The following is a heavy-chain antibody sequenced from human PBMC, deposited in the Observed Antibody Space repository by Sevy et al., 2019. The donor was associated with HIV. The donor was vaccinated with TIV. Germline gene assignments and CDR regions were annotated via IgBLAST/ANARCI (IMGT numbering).Heavy chain of an antibody. CDR3: AREFTGWDLDLDY. D-gene: IGHD6-19*01. CDR2: ISYDGTNK. V-gene: IGHV3-30-3*01. Sequence: GGSLRLSCVASGFAFSTHAMHWVRQAPDKGLEWVAVISYDGTNKNYADSVKDRFTISRDNSKNTLYLQMNSQRADDTAVYYCAREFTGWDLDLDYWGQGTLVTVSS. J-gene: IGHJ4*02. CDR1: GFAFSTHA.